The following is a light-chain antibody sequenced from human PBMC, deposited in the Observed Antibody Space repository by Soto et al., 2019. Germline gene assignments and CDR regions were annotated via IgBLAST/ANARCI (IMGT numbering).Light chain of an antibody. CDR1: SGDVGSYNY. J-gene: IGLJ2*01. Sequence: QSALTQPASVSGSPGQSITISCTGTSGDVGSYNYVSWYQHHPGKAPKLMIYDVSNRPSGVSNRFSGSKSGNTASLTISVLQGEDEADYYCSSYTSSSTLDVVFGGGTKLTVL. V-gene: IGLV2-14*03. CDR2: DVS. CDR3: SSYTSSSTLDVV.